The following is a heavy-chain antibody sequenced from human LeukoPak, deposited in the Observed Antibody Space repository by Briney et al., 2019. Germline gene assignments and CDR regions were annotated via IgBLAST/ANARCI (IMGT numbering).Heavy chain of an antibody. CDR3: ARDGGHYCSGGSCYSRWGSCDY. J-gene: IGHJ4*02. V-gene: IGHV1-18*01. CDR1: GYTFTSYG. Sequence: ASVKVSCKASGYTFTSYGISWVRQAPGQGLEWMGWISAYNGNTNYAQKLQGRVTMTTDTSTSTAYMELRSLRSDDTAVYYCARDGGHYCSGGSCYSRWGSCDYWGQGTLVTVSS. CDR2: ISAYNGNT. D-gene: IGHD2-15*01.